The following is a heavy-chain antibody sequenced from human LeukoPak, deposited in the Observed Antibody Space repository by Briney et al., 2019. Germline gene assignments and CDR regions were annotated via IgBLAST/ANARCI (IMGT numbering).Heavy chain of an antibody. V-gene: IGHV1-69*13. CDR2: IIPIFGTP. J-gene: IGHJ4*02. D-gene: IGHD5-18*01. CDR3: ATSSWTGGYSYQGD. Sequence: SVKVSCKASGGTFSNYAIVWVRQAPGQGLEWMAGIIPIFGTPNYAQKFQGRVTITADESTTTAYMELSSLRSEDTAVYYCATSSWTGGYSYQGDWGQGTLVTVSS. CDR1: GGTFSNYA.